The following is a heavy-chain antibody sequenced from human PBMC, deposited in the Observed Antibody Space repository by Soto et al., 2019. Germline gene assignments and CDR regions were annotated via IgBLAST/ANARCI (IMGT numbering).Heavy chain of an antibody. Sequence: GGSLRLSCAASGFTFSTYAMNWVRQAPGKGLEWVSAISGGGGSAYYADSVKGRVTISRDNSKNTLYLQMNSLRAEDTAVYYCAKVSLGALTFTDYYYYGLDVWGQGTTVTVSS. CDR1: GFTFSTYA. CDR2: ISGGGGSA. V-gene: IGHV3-23*01. CDR3: AKVSLGALTFTDYYYYGLDV. D-gene: IGHD1-26*01. J-gene: IGHJ6*02.